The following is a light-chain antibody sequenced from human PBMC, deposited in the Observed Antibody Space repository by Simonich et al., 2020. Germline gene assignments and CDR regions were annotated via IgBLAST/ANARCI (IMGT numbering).Light chain of an antibody. CDR2: DVS. CDR1: SSDVGGYNY. V-gene: IGLV2-14*03. J-gene: IGLJ2*01. Sequence: QSALTQPASVSGSPGQSITISCTGTSSDVGGYNYVSWYQQHPGKAPKLMIYDVSTRPSGFSNRCSGSKAGNTASLTISGLQAEDEADYYCSSYAGSNNFVVFGGGTKLTVL. CDR3: SSYAGSNNFVV.